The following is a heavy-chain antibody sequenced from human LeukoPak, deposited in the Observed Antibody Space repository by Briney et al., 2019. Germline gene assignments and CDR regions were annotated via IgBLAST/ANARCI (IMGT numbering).Heavy chain of an antibody. Sequence: SGPTLVNPTQTLTLTCTFSGFSLSTSGLCVSWVRQPPGQALEWLALIDWGDEKYYSTYLKTRLTISMDTSKNQVVLTMSNMDDVDTATYFCARIREEQLAYYFDYWGQGTLVTVSS. J-gene: IGHJ4*02. D-gene: IGHD6-6*01. CDR2: IDWGDEK. V-gene: IGHV2-70*20. CDR1: GFSLSTSGLC. CDR3: ARIREEQLAYYFDY.